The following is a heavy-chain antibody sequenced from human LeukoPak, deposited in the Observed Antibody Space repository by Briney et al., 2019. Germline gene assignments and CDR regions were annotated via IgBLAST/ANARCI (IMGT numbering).Heavy chain of an antibody. CDR1: GYTFTSYG. V-gene: IGHV1-18*01. D-gene: IGHD6-13*01. J-gene: IGHJ4*02. Sequence: VASVKVSCKASGYTFTSYGISWVRQAPGQGLEWMGWISAYNGNTNYAQKLQGRVTMTTDTSTSTAYMELRSLRSDDTAVYYCARVGVSAAAGPTYDYWGQGTLVTVSS. CDR3: ARVGVSAAAGPTYDY. CDR2: ISAYNGNT.